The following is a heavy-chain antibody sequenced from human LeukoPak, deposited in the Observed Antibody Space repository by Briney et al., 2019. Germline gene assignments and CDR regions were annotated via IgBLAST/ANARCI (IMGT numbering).Heavy chain of an antibody. D-gene: IGHD1-26*01. CDR1: GGSITGYY. CDR2: IYYSGST. J-gene: IGHJ4*02. Sequence: SETLSLTCTVSGGSITGYYWTWIRQPPGKGLESIGHIYYSGSTSYNPSLKSRVTISVDTSKNQFSLNLRSVTAADTAVYYCARSGSASWADWGQGTLVTVSS. CDR3: ARSGSASWAD. V-gene: IGHV4-59*08.